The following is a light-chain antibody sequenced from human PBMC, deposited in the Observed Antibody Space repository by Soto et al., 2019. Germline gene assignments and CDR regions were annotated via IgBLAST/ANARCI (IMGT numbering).Light chain of an antibody. V-gene: IGLV2-14*01. CDR1: SSDVGGYNY. Sequence: QSALTQPASVSGSPGQSITISCTGTSSDVGGYNYVSWYQQHPGKAPKLMIYEVSNRPSGVSNRFSGSKSGNTASLTISGLQAEDEADYYCRSYTSISTHVFGTGTKLTVL. CDR2: EVS. J-gene: IGLJ1*01. CDR3: RSYTSISTHV.